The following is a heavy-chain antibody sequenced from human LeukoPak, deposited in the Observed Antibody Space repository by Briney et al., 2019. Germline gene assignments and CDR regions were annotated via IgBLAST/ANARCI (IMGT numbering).Heavy chain of an antibody. CDR1: GYTLTELS. J-gene: IGHJ4*02. CDR3: ATDPLNYGIFDY. Sequence: ASVKVSCKVSGYTLTELSMHWVRQAPGKGLEWMGGFDPEDGETIYAQKFQGRVTMTEDTSTDTAYMELSSLRSEDTAVYYCATDPLNYGIFDYWGQGTLVTVSP. D-gene: IGHD1-7*01. V-gene: IGHV1-24*01. CDR2: FDPEDGET.